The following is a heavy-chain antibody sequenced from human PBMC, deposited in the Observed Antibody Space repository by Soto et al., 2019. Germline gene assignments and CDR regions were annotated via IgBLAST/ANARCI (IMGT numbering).Heavy chain of an antibody. J-gene: IGHJ6*02. CDR1: GGTFSSYA. Sequence: ASVKVSCKASGGTFSSYAISWVRQAPGQGLEWVGGIIPIFGTANYAQKFQGRVTITADESTSTAYMELSSLRSEDTAVYYCARDMIVVVNVYYYGMDVWGLGTTVTVSS. CDR2: IIPIFGTA. CDR3: ARDMIVVVNVYYYGMDV. V-gene: IGHV1-69*13. D-gene: IGHD3-22*01.